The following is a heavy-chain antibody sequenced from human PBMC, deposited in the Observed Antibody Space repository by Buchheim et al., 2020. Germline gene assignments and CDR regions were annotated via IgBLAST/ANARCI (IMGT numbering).Heavy chain of an antibody. Sequence: QVQLMQSGTEVKKPGASVKVSCTASGYTFTNYAVHWLRQAPGQRLEWMGWINPGSGDTKYSQTFQGRVTFARDTSANTAYMDLSSLRSEDTAIYYCARDLRIIVVVAADTPLLGYWGQGTL. J-gene: IGHJ4*02. CDR1: GYTFTNYA. D-gene: IGHD2-15*01. CDR3: ARDLRIIVVVAADTPLLGY. V-gene: IGHV1-3*01. CDR2: INPGSGDT.